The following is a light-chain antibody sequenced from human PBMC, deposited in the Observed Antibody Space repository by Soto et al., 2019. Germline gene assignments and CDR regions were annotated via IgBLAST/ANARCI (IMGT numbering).Light chain of an antibody. J-gene: IGKJ1*01. Sequence: EIVLTQSPGTLSLSPGERATLSCRASQSVSSAYLAWYQQKPGQAPRLLIYDVSSRATGIPDRFSGGGSGTDFTLTVSRLEPEDFAVYYCQQYGSSPETFGQGTKVEIK. CDR1: QSVSSAY. V-gene: IGKV3-20*01. CDR2: DVS. CDR3: QQYGSSPET.